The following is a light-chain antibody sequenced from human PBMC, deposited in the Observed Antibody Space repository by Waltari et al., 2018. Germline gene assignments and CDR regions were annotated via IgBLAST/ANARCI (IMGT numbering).Light chain of an antibody. CDR1: SNNVGSQE. J-gene: IGLJ3*02. V-gene: IGLV10-54*01. CDR3: SAWDHSLRAWV. Sequence: QAGLTQPPSVSKDLRQTATLPCTGNSNNVGSQEAAWLQLHQGHPPKLLSYRNNTRPSGISERFSASRSGNTASLTITGLQPEDEADYYCSAWDHSLRAWVFGGGTKVTVL. CDR2: RNN.